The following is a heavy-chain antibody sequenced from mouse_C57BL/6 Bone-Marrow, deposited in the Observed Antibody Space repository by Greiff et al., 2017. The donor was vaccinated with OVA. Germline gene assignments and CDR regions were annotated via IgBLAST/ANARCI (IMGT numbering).Heavy chain of an antibody. CDR2: IYPRSGNT. CDR3: ARSSYYSNYFDY. D-gene: IGHD2-5*01. CDR1: GYTFTSYG. V-gene: IGHV1-81*01. J-gene: IGHJ2*01. Sequence: VQLVESGAELARPGASVKLSCKASGYTFTSYGISWVKQRTGQGLEWIGEIYPRSGNTYYNEKFKGKATLTADKSSSTAYMELRSLTSEDSAVYFCARSSYYSNYFDYWGQGTTLTVSS.